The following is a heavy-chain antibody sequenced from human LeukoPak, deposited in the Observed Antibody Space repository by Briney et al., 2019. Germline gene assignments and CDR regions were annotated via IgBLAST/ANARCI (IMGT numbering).Heavy chain of an antibody. D-gene: IGHD3-9*01. CDR3: ARVGYYDISTGYYWFDP. Sequence: GGSLRLSCAASGFTFSSYWMSWVRQAPGKGLEWVANIKQDGSEKYYVDSVKGRFTISRDNAKNSLYLQMNSLRAEDTAVYYCARVGYYDISTGYYWFDPWGQGTLVTVSS. J-gene: IGHJ5*02. CDR1: GFTFSSYW. CDR2: IKQDGSEK. V-gene: IGHV3-7*03.